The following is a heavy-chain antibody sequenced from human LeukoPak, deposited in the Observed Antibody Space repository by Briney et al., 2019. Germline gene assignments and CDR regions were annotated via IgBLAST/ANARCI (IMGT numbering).Heavy chain of an antibody. V-gene: IGHV1-2*02. D-gene: IGHD1-14*01. CDR1: GYTFTAHY. Sequence: ASVKVSCKTSGYTFTAHYMHWVRQAPGQGLEWMGWINPNNGGTNYARNFQGRVTMTRDTSSSTAYMEVNRLTHDCATQRGTRTMVPFDHWGQGTSVFVSS. CDR2: INPNNGGT. J-gene: IGHJ4*02. CDR3: RTMVPFDH.